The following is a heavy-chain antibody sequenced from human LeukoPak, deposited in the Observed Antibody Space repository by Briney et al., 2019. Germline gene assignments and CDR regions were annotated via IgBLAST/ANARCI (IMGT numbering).Heavy chain of an antibody. V-gene: IGHV3-23*01. CDR3: AKAIILWFRY. CDR1: GCTLNNYA. CDR2: LRGSGGSP. Sequence: GSLRLSCAGSGCTLNNYAMSRVREAPGNRVEWVSALRGSGGSPYYADSVKGRFTNSRDNSKNPRYLQRNSLRAEDTGVYYCAKAIILWFRYWGQGTLVTVSS. J-gene: IGHJ4*02. D-gene: IGHD2-21*01.